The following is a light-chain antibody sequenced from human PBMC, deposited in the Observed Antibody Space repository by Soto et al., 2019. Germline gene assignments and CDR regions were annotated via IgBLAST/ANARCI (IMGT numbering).Light chain of an antibody. V-gene: IGLV2-14*02. J-gene: IGLJ1*01. CDR2: EGS. CDR3: SSYSTSTNLFV. CDR1: SSDVGSYNL. Sequence: QSALTQPASVSGSPGQSITISCTGTSSDVGSYNLVSWYQQHPGKAPKLMIYEGSKRPSGVSNRFSGSKSGNTASLTISGLQAEDEADYYCSSYSTSTNLFVFGGGTKVTVL.